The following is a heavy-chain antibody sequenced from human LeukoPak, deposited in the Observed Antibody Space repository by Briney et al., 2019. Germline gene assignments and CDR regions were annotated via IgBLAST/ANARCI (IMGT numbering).Heavy chain of an antibody. CDR2: ISSSGSTI. V-gene: IGHV3-11*04. D-gene: IGHD3-9*01. CDR3: TRATSYDILTGYFDY. J-gene: IGHJ4*02. CDR1: GFTCSDYY. Sequence: GGSLRLSCAASGFTCSDYYMSWVRQAPGKGLEWVSYISSSGSTIYYADSVKGRFTISRDNAKNSLYLQMNSLRAEDTAVYYCTRATSYDILTGYFDYWGQGTLVTVSS.